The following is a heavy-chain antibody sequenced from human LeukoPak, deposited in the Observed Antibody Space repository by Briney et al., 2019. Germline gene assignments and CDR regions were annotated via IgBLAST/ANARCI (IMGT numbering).Heavy chain of an antibody. Sequence: SETLSLTCSVSGGSINNFYWSWIRQPPGKGLEWIGYIYYSGSTNYNPSLKSRVTISVDTSKNQFSLKLSSVTAADTAVYYCARHNMAGHFDYWGQGTLVTVSS. D-gene: IGHD6-19*01. CDR3: ARHNMAGHFDY. CDR1: GGSINNFY. J-gene: IGHJ4*02. CDR2: IYYSGST. V-gene: IGHV4-59*08.